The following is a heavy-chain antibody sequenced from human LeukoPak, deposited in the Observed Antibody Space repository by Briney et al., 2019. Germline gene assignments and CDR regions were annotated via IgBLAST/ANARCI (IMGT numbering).Heavy chain of an antibody. CDR1: GFTFSSYA. D-gene: IGHD2-2*01. J-gene: IGHJ6*02. CDR2: ISGSGGST. Sequence: GVSLRLSCAASGFTFSSYAMSWVRQAPGKGLEWVSAISGSGGSTYYADSVKGRFTISRDNSKNTLYLQMNSLRAEDTAVYYCAKLGCSSTSCLYGMDVWGQGTTVTVSS. CDR3: AKLGCSSTSCLYGMDV. V-gene: IGHV3-23*01.